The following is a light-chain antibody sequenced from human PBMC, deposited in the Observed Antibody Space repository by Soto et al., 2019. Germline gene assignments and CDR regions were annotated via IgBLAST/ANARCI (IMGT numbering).Light chain of an antibody. Sequence: QSALTQPASVSGSPGQSITISCTGTSSDVGGYNYVSWYQQHPGKAPKLMIYDVSNRPSGVSDRFSGSKSGITASLTISGLQAEDEGDYYCSSYTSSSTYVFGTGTKVTVL. V-gene: IGLV2-14*01. CDR1: SSDVGGYNY. J-gene: IGLJ1*01. CDR3: SSYTSSSTYV. CDR2: DVS.